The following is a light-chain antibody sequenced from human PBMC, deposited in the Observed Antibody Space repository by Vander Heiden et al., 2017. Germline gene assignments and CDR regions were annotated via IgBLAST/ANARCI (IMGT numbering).Light chain of an antibody. J-gene: IGKJ1*01. Sequence: DIVLTQSPGTLSLSPGERATLSCRASQSVSSSYLAWYQQKPGQAPRRLIYDASSRATGIPDRFSGSGSGTDFTLTISRLEPEDFAVYYCQQYGSSVTFGQGTKVEIK. CDR1: QSVSSSY. V-gene: IGKV3-20*01. CDR3: QQYGSSVT. CDR2: DAS.